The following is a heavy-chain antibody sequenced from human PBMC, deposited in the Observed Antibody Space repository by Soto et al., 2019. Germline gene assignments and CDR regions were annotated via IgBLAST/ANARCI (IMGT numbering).Heavy chain of an antibody. J-gene: IGHJ4*02. D-gene: IGHD6-19*01. V-gene: IGHV1-18*01. CDR2: ISAYNGNT. Sequence: QVQLVQSRAEMKKPGASVKVSCKASGYTFSTYGFSWVRQAPGQGLEWLGWISAYNGNTNYAQKLQGRVTMTTDTSTRTADMELRSLRSEDTAVYLCARDSLSSSAWYLVSDYWGQGSLGTVSS. CDR3: ARDSLSSSAWYLVSDY. CDR1: GYTFSTYG.